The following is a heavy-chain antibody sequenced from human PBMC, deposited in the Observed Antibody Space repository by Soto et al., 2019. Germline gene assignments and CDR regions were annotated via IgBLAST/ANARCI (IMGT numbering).Heavy chain of an antibody. CDR2: INHSGST. J-gene: IGHJ6*02. D-gene: IGHD3-16*01. CDR1: GGSFSGYY. CDR3: ARSRLAGSCLLAHYYYYYGMDV. Sequence: QVQLQQWGAGLLKPSETLSLTCAVYGGSFSGYYWSWIRQPPGKGLEWIGEINHSGSTNYNPSLKSRVTISVAPSKNQFSLKLRSVTAADTAVYYCARSRLAGSCLLAHYYYYYGMDVWGPGTTVTVSS. V-gene: IGHV4-34*01.